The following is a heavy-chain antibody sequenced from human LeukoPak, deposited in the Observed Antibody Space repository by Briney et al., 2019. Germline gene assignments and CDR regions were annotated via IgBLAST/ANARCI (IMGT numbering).Heavy chain of an antibody. J-gene: IGHJ3*02. Sequence: GRSLRLSCAASGFTFSSYGMHWVRQAPGKGLEWVANIKQDGSEKYYVDSVKGRFTISRDNAKNSLYLQMNSLRAEDTAVYYCARVMGARGAFDIWGQGTMVTVSS. V-gene: IGHV3-7*04. CDR3: ARVMGARGAFDI. D-gene: IGHD1-26*01. CDR1: GFTFSSYG. CDR2: IKQDGSEK.